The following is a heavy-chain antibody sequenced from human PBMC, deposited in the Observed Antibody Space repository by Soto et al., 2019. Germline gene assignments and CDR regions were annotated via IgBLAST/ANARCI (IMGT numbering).Heavy chain of an antibody. J-gene: IGHJ5*02. V-gene: IGHV2-5*02. CDR2: IYWAYDQ. Sequence: QITLKESGPTLVRPTQTLTPTCTFSGFSLSTTGVGVGWIRQPPGKALEWLALIYWAYDQRYSPSLKSRLTITKDTYKNEVILTMTNMVPGDTATYCCAQRLRDFGLGRERANYSDPWGQGTLVTVSS. CDR3: AQRLRDFGLGRERANYSDP. CDR1: GFSLSTTGVG. D-gene: IGHD3-16*01.